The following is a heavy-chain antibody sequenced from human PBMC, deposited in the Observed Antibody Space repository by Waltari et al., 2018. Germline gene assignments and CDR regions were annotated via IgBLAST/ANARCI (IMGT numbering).Heavy chain of an antibody. J-gene: IGHJ1*01. Sequence: QVQLVQSGAEVKKPGASVKVSCKASGYTFTSYAMHWVRQAPGQRLEWMGWINAGNVNTKYSQKFQGRVTITSDTSASTAYMELSSLRSEDTAVYYCARESAVAGTMGGYFQHWGQGTLVTVSS. CDR2: INAGNVNT. V-gene: IGHV1-3*01. CDR1: GYTFTSYA. CDR3: ARESAVAGTMGGYFQH. D-gene: IGHD6-19*01.